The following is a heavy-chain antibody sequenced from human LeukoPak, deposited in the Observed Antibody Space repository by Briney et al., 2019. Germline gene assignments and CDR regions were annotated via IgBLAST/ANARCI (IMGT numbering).Heavy chain of an antibody. CDR1: GYSISSGYY. Sequence: SETLSLTCTVSGYSISSGYYWGWIRQPPGQGLEWIGSIYHSGSTYYNPSLKSRVTISVDTSKNQFSLKLSSVTAADTAVYYCATLGYNWNYVDYWGQGTLVTVSS. D-gene: IGHD1-20*01. J-gene: IGHJ4*02. CDR2: IYHSGST. CDR3: ATLGYNWNYVDY. V-gene: IGHV4-38-2*02.